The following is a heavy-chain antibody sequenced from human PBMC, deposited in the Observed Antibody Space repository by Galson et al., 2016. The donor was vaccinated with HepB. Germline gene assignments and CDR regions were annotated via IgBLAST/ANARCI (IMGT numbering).Heavy chain of an antibody. Sequence: LRLSCAASGFTFSRYWMSWIRQPPGKGLEWIGSISNTGNTYSNPSLKGRVTISVDTSTSKNQFSLKLNSVIAADTAVYYCEVLGPPYSGSSYGVDVWGQGTTVTVSS. CDR2: ISNTGNT. CDR3: EVLGPPYSGSSYGVDV. V-gene: IGHV4-59*05. CDR1: GFTFSRYW. D-gene: IGHD5-12*01. J-gene: IGHJ6*02.